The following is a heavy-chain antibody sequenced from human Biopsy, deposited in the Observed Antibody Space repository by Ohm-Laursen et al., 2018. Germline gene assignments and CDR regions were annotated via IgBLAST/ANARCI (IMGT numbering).Heavy chain of an antibody. J-gene: IGHJ6*02. CDR1: GFSLSARGMC. CDR3: ARTPILIVSAGLVYRHRRHLQGMDV. Sequence: TQTLTLTCSFSGFSLSARGMCVGWIRQAPGKALEWLARVDWVDYKDYSASLQTKLSISKDTFNDQVVLTVNNVDPADTATYYCARTPILIVSAGLVYRHRRHLQGMDVWGQGIAVTVS. CDR2: VDWVDYK. V-gene: IGHV2-70*11. D-gene: IGHD6-13*01.